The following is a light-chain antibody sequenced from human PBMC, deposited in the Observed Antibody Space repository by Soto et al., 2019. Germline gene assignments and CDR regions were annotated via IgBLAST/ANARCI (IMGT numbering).Light chain of an antibody. CDR1: NSNIGRNT. CDR2: SDN. J-gene: IGLJ3*02. V-gene: IGLV1-44*01. CDR3: AAWDESPNVPV. Sequence: QSVLTQPPSVSGAPGQRVTISCSGSNSNIGRNTVNWYQQFPGAAPNLLIHSDNERPSGVPDRFSGSRSGTSAFLAISGLQSEDEADYYCAAWDESPNVPVFGGGTKLTVL.